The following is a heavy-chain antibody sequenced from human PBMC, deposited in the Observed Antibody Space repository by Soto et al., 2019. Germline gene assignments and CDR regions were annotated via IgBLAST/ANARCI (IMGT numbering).Heavy chain of an antibody. CDR3: ARDYYGSGSYYNSFYYYYGMDV. D-gene: IGHD3-10*01. CDR1: GFTFSSYG. V-gene: IGHV3-33*01. J-gene: IGHJ6*02. Sequence: GGSLRLSCAASGFTFSSYGMHWVRQAPGKGLEWVAVIWYDGSNKYYADSVKGRFTISRDNSKNTLYLQMNSLRAEDTAVYYCARDYYGSGSYYNSFYYYYGMDVWGQGTTVTVSS. CDR2: IWYDGSNK.